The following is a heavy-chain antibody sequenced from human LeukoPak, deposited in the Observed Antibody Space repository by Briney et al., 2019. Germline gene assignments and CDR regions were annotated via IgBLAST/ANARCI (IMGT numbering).Heavy chain of an antibody. D-gene: IGHD3-9*01. CDR2: IYPGDSDT. CDR1: GYSFTTYW. V-gene: IGHV5-51*01. J-gene: IGHJ4*02. Sequence: GESLKISCKASGYSFTTYWIGWVRQMPGVGLEWMGIIYPGDSDTTYSPSFQGQVTISADKSISTAYLQWSSLKASDTAMYYCARSYDSLGFDYWGQGTLVTVSS. CDR3: ARSYDSLGFDY.